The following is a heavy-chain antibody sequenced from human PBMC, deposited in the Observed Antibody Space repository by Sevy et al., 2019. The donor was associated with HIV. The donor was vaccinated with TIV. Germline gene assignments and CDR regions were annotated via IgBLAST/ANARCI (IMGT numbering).Heavy chain of an antibody. CDR1: GFTFDEYA. V-gene: IGHV3-9*01. J-gene: IGHJ6*02. CDR3: VKDAFTYYDSSGQMDV. Sequence: GGSLRLSCAASGFTFDEYAMHWVRQAPGKGLEWVAGISSKSGSIGYVDSVKGRFTISRDNAKNSLYLQMNSLRGEDTALYYCVKDAFTYYDSSGQMDVWGQGTTVTVSS. D-gene: IGHD3-22*01. CDR2: ISSKSGSI.